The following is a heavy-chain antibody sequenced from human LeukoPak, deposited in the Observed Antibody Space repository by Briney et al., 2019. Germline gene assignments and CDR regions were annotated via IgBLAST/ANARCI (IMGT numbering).Heavy chain of an antibody. J-gene: IGHJ3*02. CDR3: AREGLSSRPYYDFWSGYYRGPSWAFDI. CDR2: IYHSGST. CDR1: GYSISSGYY. Sequence: SETLSLTCTVSGYSISSGYYWGWIRQPPGKGLEWIGSIYHSGSTYYNPSLKSRVAISVDTSKNQFSLKLRSVTAPDTAVYYCAREGLSSRPYYDFWSGYYRGPSWAFDIWGQGTMVTVSS. D-gene: IGHD3-3*01. V-gene: IGHV4-38-2*02.